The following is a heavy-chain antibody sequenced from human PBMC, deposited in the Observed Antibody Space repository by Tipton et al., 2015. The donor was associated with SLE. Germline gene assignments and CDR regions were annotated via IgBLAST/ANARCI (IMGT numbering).Heavy chain of an antibody. V-gene: IGHV3-23*01. J-gene: IGHJ4*02. Sequence: SLRLSCEASGFAFNYYAMNWVRQAPGKGLEWVSTISSAGTNTHYADSVKGRFTISRDNAKNTVYRQMDSLRADDTAIYYCAKDTTLFDYWGQGTLVTVSS. CDR1: GFAFNYYA. CDR3: AKDTTLFDY. D-gene: IGHD1-26*01. CDR2: ISSAGTNT.